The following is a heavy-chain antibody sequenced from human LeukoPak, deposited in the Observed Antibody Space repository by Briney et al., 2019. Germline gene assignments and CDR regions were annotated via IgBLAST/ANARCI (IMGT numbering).Heavy chain of an antibody. CDR1: GFTFSSYD. D-gene: IGHD6-19*01. V-gene: IGHV3-13*01. J-gene: IGHJ2*01. CDR2: IGTAGDT. CDR3: ARDRADSSGWFNYWYFAL. Sequence: PGGSLRLSCAASGFTFSSYDMHWVRQATGKGLEWVSAIGTAGDTYYPGSVKGRFTISRDNSKNTLYLQMNSLRTEDTAVYYCARDRADSSGWFNYWYFALWGRGTLVTVSS.